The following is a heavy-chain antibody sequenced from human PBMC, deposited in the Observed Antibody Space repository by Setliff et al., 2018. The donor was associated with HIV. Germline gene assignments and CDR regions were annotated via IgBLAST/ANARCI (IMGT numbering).Heavy chain of an antibody. CDR2: INHSGST. CDR1: GGSFSGYY. Sequence: SETLSLTCAVYGGSFSGYYWSWIRQPPGKGLEWIGEINHSGSTNYNPSLKSRVTISVDTSKTQFSLNLSSMSAADTAVYFCSRLTRSSSNSYKGRFDPWGQGTLVTVSS. D-gene: IGHD2-15*01. V-gene: IGHV4-34*01. J-gene: IGHJ5*02. CDR3: SRLTRSSSNSYKGRFDP.